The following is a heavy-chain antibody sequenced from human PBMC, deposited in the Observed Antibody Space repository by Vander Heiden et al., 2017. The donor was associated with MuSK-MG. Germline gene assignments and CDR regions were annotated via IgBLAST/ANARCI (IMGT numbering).Heavy chain of an antibody. D-gene: IGHD1-7*01. J-gene: IGHJ4*02. Sequence: EVQVLESGGDLVQPGGSLRLSCEASGFTFSSYAMNWVRQAPGKGLEWVSAISGSGGTTYYADSVKGRFTISRDNSKNTLYLQMNSLRAEDTAVYYCAKISRELLGIDYWGQGTLVTVSS. V-gene: IGHV3-23*01. CDR3: AKISRELLGIDY. CDR1: GFTFSSYA. CDR2: ISGSGGTT.